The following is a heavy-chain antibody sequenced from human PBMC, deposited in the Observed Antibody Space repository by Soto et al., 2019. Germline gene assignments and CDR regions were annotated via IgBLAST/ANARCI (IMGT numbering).Heavy chain of an antibody. Sequence: ASVKVSCKTSGYTFTGHHIHWVRQAPGQGLEWMGWINPISGGTRYREKFQGRVSITRDKSSSTAYMELSSLTSDDSAVYYCAKDGRHCSGGSCPQGHWGQGTLVTVSS. D-gene: IGHD2-15*01. CDR3: AKDGRHCSGGSCPQGH. CDR1: GYTFTGHH. CDR2: INPISGGT. J-gene: IGHJ4*02. V-gene: IGHV1-2*02.